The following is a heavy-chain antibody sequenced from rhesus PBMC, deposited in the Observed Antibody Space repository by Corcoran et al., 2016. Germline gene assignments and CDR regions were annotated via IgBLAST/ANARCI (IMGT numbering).Heavy chain of an antibody. Sequence: VQLQESGPGLVQPSAPLSLPCAVSGGSFRRYWCISILPPPGQGLVWIGEINGNSGSTNYNPSLKSRVTISKDASKNQFSLKLSSVPAADTAVYDCARYPLDWPLDYWGQGVLVTVSS. V-gene: IGHV4-80*01. CDR2: INGNSGST. J-gene: IGHJ4*01. CDR3: ARYPLDWPLDY. CDR1: GGSFRRYW. D-gene: IGHD3-3*01.